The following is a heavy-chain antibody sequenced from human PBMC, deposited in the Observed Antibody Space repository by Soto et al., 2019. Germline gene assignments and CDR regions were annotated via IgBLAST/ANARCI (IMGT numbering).Heavy chain of an antibody. CDR3: AREGFGELLYDY. V-gene: IGHV2-5*02. CDR2: IYWEDDK. Sequence: QITLKESGPTLVKPTQTLTLTCTFSGFSLSTSGVGVGWIRQPPGKALEWLALIYWEDDKRYSPSLKSRLTITKDTSKNQVVLTMTTMDPVDTATYYCAREGFGELLYDYWGQGTLVTVSS. CDR1: GFSLSTSGVG. D-gene: IGHD3-10*01. J-gene: IGHJ4*02.